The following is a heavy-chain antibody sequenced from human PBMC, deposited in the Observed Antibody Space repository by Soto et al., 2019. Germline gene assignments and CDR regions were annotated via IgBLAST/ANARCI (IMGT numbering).Heavy chain of an antibody. V-gene: IGHV3-30*18. CDR1: GGSISTSS. Sequence: LSLTCTVSGGSISTSSHYWDWFRQPPGKGLEWVAVISYDGSNKYYADSVKGRFTISRDNSKNTLYLQMNSLRAEDTAVYYCAKFHDSSGYYLVVADDRGQGTLVTVSS. CDR3: AKFHDSSGYYLVVADD. D-gene: IGHD3-22*01. CDR2: ISYDGSNK. J-gene: IGHJ4*02.